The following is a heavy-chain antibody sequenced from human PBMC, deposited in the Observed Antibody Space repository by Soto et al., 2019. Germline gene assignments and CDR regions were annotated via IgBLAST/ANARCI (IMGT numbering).Heavy chain of an antibody. J-gene: IGHJ4*02. CDR3: ARDYDSSGYPRYYFDY. CDR2: ISSSGEST. Sequence: PGGSLRLSCAASGFSFNNYAMTWVRQTPGKGLEWVSGISSSGESTYYADSVKGRFTISRDNSKNTLYLQMNSLRAEDTAVYYCARDYDSSGYPRYYFDYWGQGTLVTVSS. V-gene: IGHV3-23*01. D-gene: IGHD3-22*01. CDR1: GFSFNNYA.